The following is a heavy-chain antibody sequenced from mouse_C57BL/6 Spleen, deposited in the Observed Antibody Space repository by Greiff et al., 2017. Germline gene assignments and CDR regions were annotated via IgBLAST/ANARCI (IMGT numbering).Heavy chain of an antibody. J-gene: IGHJ4*01. CDR1: GYTFTSYW. CDR3: ARCDYDPSFYYAMDY. Sequence: QVQLQQPGPELVKPGASVKLSCKASGYTFTSYWMHWVKQRPGQGLEWIGNINPSNGGTNYNEKFKSKATLTVDKSSSTAYMQLSSLTSEDSAVYYCARCDYDPSFYYAMDYWGQGTSVTVSS. V-gene: IGHV1-53*01. D-gene: IGHD2-4*01. CDR2: INPSNGGT.